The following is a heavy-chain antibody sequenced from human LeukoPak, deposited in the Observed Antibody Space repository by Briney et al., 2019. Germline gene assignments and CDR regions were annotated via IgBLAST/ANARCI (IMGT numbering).Heavy chain of an antibody. CDR2: IYYSGST. V-gene: IGHV4-59*01. CDR1: GGSISSYY. CDR3: ARGSSSWYTQQYNWFDP. D-gene: IGHD6-13*01. Sequence: PSETLSLTCTVSGGSISSYYWSWIRQPPGKGLEWIGYIYYSGSTNYNPSLKSRVTISVDTSKNQFSLKLSSVTAADTAVYYCARGSSSWYTQQYNWFDPWGQGTLVTVSS. J-gene: IGHJ5*02.